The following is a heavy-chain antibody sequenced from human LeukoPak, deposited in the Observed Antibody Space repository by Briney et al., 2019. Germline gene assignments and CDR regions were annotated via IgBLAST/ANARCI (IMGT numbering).Heavy chain of an antibody. CDR1: GFTFSDYY. CDR2: ISSSGSTI. CDR3: AGVQQLGPIDY. D-gene: IGHD6-13*01. J-gene: IGHJ4*02. Sequence: GGSLRLSCAASGFTFSDYYMSWIRQAPGKGLEWVSYISSSGSTIYYADSVKGRFTISRDNAKNSLYLQMNSLRAEDTAVYYCAGVQQLGPIDYWGQGTLVTVSS. V-gene: IGHV3-11*01.